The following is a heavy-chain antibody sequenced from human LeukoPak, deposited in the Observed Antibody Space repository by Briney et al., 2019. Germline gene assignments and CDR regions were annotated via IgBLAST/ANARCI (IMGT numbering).Heavy chain of an antibody. V-gene: IGHV1-8*02. CDR1: GGTFSSYA. D-gene: IGHD1-1*01. CDR3: AMYRWVRYRGKEDFDEW. Sequence: ASVKVSCTASGGTFSSYAISWVRQAPGQGLEWIGWMNPDSGNTAYAEKFKGRVTMTRNTSISTAYMELSSLRSEDTAVYYCAMYRWVRYRGKEDFDEWGGEGPVITVS. J-gene: IGHJ4*02. CDR2: MNPDSGNT.